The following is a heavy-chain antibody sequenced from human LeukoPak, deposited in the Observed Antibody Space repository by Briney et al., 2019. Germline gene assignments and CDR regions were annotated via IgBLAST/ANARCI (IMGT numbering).Heavy chain of an antibody. CDR1: GFTFSSYS. V-gene: IGHV3-21*01. D-gene: IGHD6-19*01. CDR2: ISSSSYI. J-gene: IGHJ4*02. Sequence: GGSLRLSCAASGFTFSSYSMNWVRQAPGKGLEWVSSISSSSYIYYADSVKGRFTISRDNAKNSLYLQMNSLRAEDTAVYYCARDPSSGWYRYFDYWGQGTLVTVSS. CDR3: ARDPSSGWYRYFDY.